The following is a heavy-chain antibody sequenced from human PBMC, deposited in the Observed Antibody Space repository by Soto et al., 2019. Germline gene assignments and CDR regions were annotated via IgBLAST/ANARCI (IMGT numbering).Heavy chain of an antibody. J-gene: IGHJ4*02. CDR2: ISSSSSYI. CDR1: GFTFSSYS. CDR3: ARAHDITMVRGFYYFDY. V-gene: IGHV3-21*01. D-gene: IGHD3-10*01. Sequence: EVQLVESGGGLVKPGGSLRLSCAASGFTFSSYSMNWVRQAPGKGLEWVSSISSSSSYIYYADSVKGRFTISRDNAKNSLYLQMNSLRAEDTAVYYCARAHDITMVRGFYYFDYWGQGTLVTVSS.